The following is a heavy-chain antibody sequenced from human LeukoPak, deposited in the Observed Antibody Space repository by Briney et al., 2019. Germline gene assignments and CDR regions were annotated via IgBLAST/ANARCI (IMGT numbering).Heavy chain of an antibody. CDR3: ARDHDYGDYFFDY. CDR2: IYSGGTT. CDR1: GFTVISNY. Sequence: GGSLRLSCAASGFTVISNYMSWVRRAPGKGLEWVSVIYSGGTTNYADSVKGRFTISKDNSKNTLYLQMNSLRAEDTAVYYCARDHDYGDYFFDYWGQGTLVTVSS. V-gene: IGHV3-66*01. J-gene: IGHJ4*02. D-gene: IGHD4-17*01.